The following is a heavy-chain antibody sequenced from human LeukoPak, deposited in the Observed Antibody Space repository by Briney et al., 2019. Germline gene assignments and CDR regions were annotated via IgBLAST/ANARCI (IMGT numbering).Heavy chain of an antibody. CDR1: GYTLTELS. CDR2: FDPEDGET. CDR3: ATTIGGRTHYFDY. V-gene: IGHV1-24*01. D-gene: IGHD2-15*01. J-gene: IGHJ4*02. Sequence: ASVKVSCTVSGYTLTELSMHWVRQAPGKGLEWMGGFDPEDGETIYAQKFQGRVTMTEDTSTDTAYMELSRLRSEDTAVYYCATTIGGRTHYFDYWGQGTLVTVSS.